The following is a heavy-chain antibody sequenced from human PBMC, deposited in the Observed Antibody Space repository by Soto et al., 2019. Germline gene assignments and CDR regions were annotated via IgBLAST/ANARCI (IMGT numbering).Heavy chain of an antibody. Sequence: SETLSLTCTVSGDSISSINNYWSWIRQPPGEGLEWIGFISYSGTTSYSQSLKSRVAISLDTSKNQFSLSLNFVTAAYTAVYYCARGRGYSYGLDPWGQGSLVTVSS. CDR3: ARGRGYSYGLDP. CDR2: ISYSGTT. D-gene: IGHD5-18*01. CDR1: GDSISSINNY. V-gene: IGHV4-30-4*01. J-gene: IGHJ5*02.